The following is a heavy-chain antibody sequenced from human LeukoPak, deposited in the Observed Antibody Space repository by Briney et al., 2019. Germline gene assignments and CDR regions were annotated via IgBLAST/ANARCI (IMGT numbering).Heavy chain of an antibody. CDR3: ARGYSSSSFFDY. V-gene: IGHV3-53*04. CDR2: IYSGGNT. CDR1: GFTVSSNY. J-gene: IGHJ4*02. D-gene: IGHD6-6*01. Sequence: GTSLRLSCAASGFTVSSNYMTWVRQAPGKGLEWLSVIYSGGNTYYGDSVKGRFTISRHNFKNAVYLQMNSLRPEDTAIYYCARGYSSSSFFDYWGRGTLVTVSS.